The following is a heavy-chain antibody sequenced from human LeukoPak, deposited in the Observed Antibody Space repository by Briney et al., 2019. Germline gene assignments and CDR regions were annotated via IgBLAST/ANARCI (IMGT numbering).Heavy chain of an antibody. CDR1: GGSISSYY. CDR2: IYYSGST. D-gene: IGHD3-3*01. J-gene: IGHJ4*02. CDR3: ARARAPSIFGVVIPDY. Sequence: SETLSLTCTVSGGSISSYYWSWIRQPPGKGLEWIGYIYYSGSTNYNPSLKSRVTISVDTSKNQFSLKLSSVTAADTAVYYCARARAPSIFGVVIPDYWGQGTLVTVSS. V-gene: IGHV4-59*01.